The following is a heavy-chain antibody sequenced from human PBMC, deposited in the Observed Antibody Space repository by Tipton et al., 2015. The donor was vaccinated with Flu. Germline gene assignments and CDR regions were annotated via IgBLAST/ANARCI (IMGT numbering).Heavy chain of an antibody. CDR1: GGSIKSVSHY. D-gene: IGHD4-17*01. CDR2: VYTSGRT. CDR3: ARDYGDFNWFES. V-gene: IGHV4-61*02. J-gene: IGHJ5*01. Sequence: TLSLTCTVSGGSIKSVSHYWSWIRQTAGKGLEWIGRVYTSGRTNYNPSLRSRVTVSVDTSRNQFSLRLTSVTAADTAVYFCARDYGDFNWFESWGQGTLVTVSS.